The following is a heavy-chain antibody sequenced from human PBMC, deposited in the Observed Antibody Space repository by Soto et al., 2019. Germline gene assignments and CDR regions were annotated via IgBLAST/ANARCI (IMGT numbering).Heavy chain of an antibody. CDR1: GFTFTSSA. CDR2: IVVGSGNT. J-gene: IGHJ6*02. Sequence: QMQLVQSGPEVKKPGTSVKVSCKASGFTFTSSAVQWVRQARGQRLEWIGWIVVGSGNTNYAQKFQERVTITRDMSTSTAYMELSSLRSEDTAVYYCAATRPEYRYSGSPDYYYYGMDVWGQGTTVTVSS. D-gene: IGHD1-26*01. V-gene: IGHV1-58*01. CDR3: AATRPEYRYSGSPDYYYYGMDV.